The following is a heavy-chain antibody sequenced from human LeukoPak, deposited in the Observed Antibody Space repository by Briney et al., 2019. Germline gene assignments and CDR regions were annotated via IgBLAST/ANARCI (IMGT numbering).Heavy chain of an antibody. J-gene: IGHJ6*03. CDR3: ARDHTGDSSGPEAAYLDV. CDR1: GGSISSDY. CDR2: IYYRGST. Sequence: PSETLSLTCSVSGGSISSDYWSWIRQPPGKGLEWIGYIYYRGSTNYNPSLKSRVTISVDTSKNQFSLKLSSVTAADTAVYYCARDHTGDSSGPEAAYLDVWGKGTTVTVSS. D-gene: IGHD6-19*01. V-gene: IGHV4-59*01.